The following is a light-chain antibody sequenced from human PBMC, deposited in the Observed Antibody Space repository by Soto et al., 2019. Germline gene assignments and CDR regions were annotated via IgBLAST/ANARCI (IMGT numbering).Light chain of an antibody. CDR2: AAS. Sequence: DIQLTQSPSFLSASVGDRVTITCRASQGISRYLAWYKQKPGKAPKLLIYAASTLQSGVPSRFRGSGSGTEFTLTISSLKPDDFETYYCQQYNSYSGTFGQGTKVDIK. V-gene: IGKV1-9*01. CDR3: QQYNSYSGT. CDR1: QGISRY. J-gene: IGKJ1*01.